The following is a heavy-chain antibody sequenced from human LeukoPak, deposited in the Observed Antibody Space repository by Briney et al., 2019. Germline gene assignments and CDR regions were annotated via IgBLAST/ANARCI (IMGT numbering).Heavy chain of an antibody. D-gene: IGHD6-19*01. CDR2: INHSGST. V-gene: IGHV4-34*01. CDR1: GGSFSGYY. Sequence: PSETLFLTCAVYGGSFSGYYWSWIRQPPGKGLEWIGEINHSGSTNYNPSLKSRVTISVDTSKNQFSLKLSSVTAADTAVYYCARLGYSSGWNKYYYYYMDVWGKGTTVTISS. CDR3: ARLGYSSGWNKYYYYYMDV. J-gene: IGHJ6*03.